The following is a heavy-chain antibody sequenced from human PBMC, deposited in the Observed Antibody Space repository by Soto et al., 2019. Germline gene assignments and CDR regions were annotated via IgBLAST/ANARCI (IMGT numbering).Heavy chain of an antibody. V-gene: IGHV3-48*02. CDR3: VGVSTYFEY. CDR2: SSISSASI. J-gene: IGHJ4*02. CDR1: RFIFSSYA. Sequence: PGGSLRLSCVASRFIFSSYAMNWVRQAPGKGLEWISFSSISSASIYYADTVKGRFTISRDNAENSLYLQMNSLRDEDTAVYYCVGVSTYFEYWGQGTLVTVSS.